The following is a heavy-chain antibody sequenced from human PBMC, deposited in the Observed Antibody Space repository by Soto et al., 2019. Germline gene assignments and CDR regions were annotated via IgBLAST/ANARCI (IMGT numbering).Heavy chain of an antibody. CDR1: GGTFSSYA. J-gene: IGHJ4*02. Sequence: ASVKVSCKASGGTFSSYAISWVRQAPGQGLEWMGGIIPIFGTANYAQKFQGRVTITADKSTSTAYMELSSLRSEDTAVYYCARGVYDSSGYSDYWGQGILVTVSS. CDR2: IIPIFGTA. CDR3: ARGVYDSSGYSDY. D-gene: IGHD3-22*01. V-gene: IGHV1-69*06.